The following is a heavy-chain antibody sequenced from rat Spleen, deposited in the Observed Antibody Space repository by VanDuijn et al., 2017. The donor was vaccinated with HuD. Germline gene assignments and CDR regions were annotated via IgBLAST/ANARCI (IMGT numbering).Heavy chain of an antibody. Sequence: QVQLQQPGAELAKPGSSVKISCKASGYTFTSYYISWIKQTTGQGLEYIGYINTGSGGTNYNEKFKGKATLTVDKSSSTAFMQLSSLTPDDSAVYYCARHGIRVFGLGYFDYWGQGVMVTVSS. D-gene: IGHD4-3*01. V-gene: IGHV1-43*01. CDR2: INTGSGGT. CDR1: GYTFTSYY. J-gene: IGHJ2*01. CDR3: ARHGIRVFGLGYFDY.